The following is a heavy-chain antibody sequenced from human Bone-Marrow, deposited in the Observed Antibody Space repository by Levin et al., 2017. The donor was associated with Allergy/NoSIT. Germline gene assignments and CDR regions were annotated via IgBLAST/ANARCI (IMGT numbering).Heavy chain of an antibody. CDR3: ARGGGGSYAADY. CDR1: GFNFDDYG. CDR2: ISWNGGRT. V-gene: IGHV3-20*04. J-gene: IGHJ4*02. D-gene: IGHD1-26*01. Sequence: GESLKISCAASGFNFDDYGMSWVRQAPGKGLEWVSGISWNGGRTGHADSVKGRFIISRDSAKNSVYLETNSLRAEDTAFYYCARGGGGSYAADYWGQGTLVTVSS.